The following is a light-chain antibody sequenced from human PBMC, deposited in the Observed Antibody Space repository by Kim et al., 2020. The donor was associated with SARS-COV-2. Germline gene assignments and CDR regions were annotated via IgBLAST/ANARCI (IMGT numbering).Light chain of an antibody. Sequence: VSPEQPARVTCSGDVLAKKYARWVQQKPGQAPVVVIYKDNARPSGIPERFSGSSAGTTVTLTISGAQVEDEADYYCYSTTNNTAIFGGGTQLTVL. J-gene: IGLJ2*01. CDR3: YSTTNNTAI. CDR1: VLAKKY. V-gene: IGLV3-27*01. CDR2: KDN.